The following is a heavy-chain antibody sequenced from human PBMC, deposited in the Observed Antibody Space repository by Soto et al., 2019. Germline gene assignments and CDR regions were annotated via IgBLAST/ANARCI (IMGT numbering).Heavy chain of an antibody. Sequence: GESLKISCKGSGYSFTSYWISWVRQMPGKGLEWMGRIDPSDSYTNYSPSFQGHVTISADKSISTAYLKWSSLKASDTAMYYCARQDWVVYYGSGSSVYYYYYGMDVWGQGTTVTVSS. D-gene: IGHD3-10*01. CDR3: ARQDWVVYYGSGSSVYYYYYGMDV. CDR1: GYSFTSYW. CDR2: IDPSDSYT. V-gene: IGHV5-10-1*01. J-gene: IGHJ6*02.